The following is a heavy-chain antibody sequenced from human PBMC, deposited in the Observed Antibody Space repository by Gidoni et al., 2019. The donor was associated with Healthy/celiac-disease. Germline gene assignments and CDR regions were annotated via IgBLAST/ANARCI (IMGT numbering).Heavy chain of an antibody. CDR3: ARRWRTPYYYDSSGYYGEGPNFDY. V-gene: IGHV5-51*01. J-gene: IGHJ4*02. Sequence: IRGKGLEWMGIIYPGDSDTRYSPSFQGQVTISADKSISTAYLQWSSLKASDTAMYYCARRWRTPYYYDSSGYYGEGPNFDYWGQGTLVTVSS. CDR2: IYPGDSDT. D-gene: IGHD3-22*01.